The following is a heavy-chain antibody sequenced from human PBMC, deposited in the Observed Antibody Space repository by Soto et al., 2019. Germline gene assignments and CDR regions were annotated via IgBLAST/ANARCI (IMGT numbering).Heavy chain of an antibody. CDR2: ISAYNGNT. CDR3: ARDRGVAPPVAGNTHYDYYMDV. D-gene: IGHD6-19*01. V-gene: IGHV1-18*01. Sequence: QDQLVQSGVEVKKPGASVKVSCKASGYSFTNYGITWVRQAPGQGFEWMGGISAYNGNTNDAQKCQGRVTLTTDACTSTAYLELRSMSSDDKAVYYCARDRGVAPPVAGNTHYDYYMDVWGKGTTVTVSS. CDR1: GYSFTNYG. J-gene: IGHJ6*03.